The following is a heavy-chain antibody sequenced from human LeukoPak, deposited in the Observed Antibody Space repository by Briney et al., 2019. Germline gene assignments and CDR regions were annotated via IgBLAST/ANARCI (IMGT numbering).Heavy chain of an antibody. Sequence: GGSLRLSCSASGFTFSSFVMHWVRQAPGKGLEYVSSIATNGGSIVYADSVRGRFTISRDNSKNALYPQMSSLRPEDTAVYFCVKASEYYDYWGQGTLVTVSS. CDR2: IATNGGSI. V-gene: IGHV3-64D*06. CDR1: GFTFSSFV. D-gene: IGHD3-10*01. J-gene: IGHJ4*02. CDR3: VKASEYYDY.